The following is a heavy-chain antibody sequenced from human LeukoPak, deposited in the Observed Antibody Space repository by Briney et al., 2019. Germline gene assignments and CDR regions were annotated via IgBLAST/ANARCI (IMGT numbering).Heavy chain of an antibody. D-gene: IGHD3-10*01. CDR1: GFTFSSYA. J-gene: IGHJ4*02. Sequence: GGSLRLSCAASGFTFSSYAMSWVRQAPGKGLEWVSAISGSGGSTYYADSVKGRFTISRDNSKNTLYLQMNSLSAEDTAVYYCARGSWFGELLPFDYWGQGTLVTVSS. V-gene: IGHV3-23*01. CDR2: ISGSGGST. CDR3: ARGSWFGELLPFDY.